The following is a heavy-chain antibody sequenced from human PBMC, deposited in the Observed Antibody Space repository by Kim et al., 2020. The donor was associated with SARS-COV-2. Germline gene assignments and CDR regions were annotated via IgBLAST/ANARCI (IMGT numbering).Heavy chain of an antibody. CDR2: IVVGSGNT. Sequence: SVKVSCKASGFTFSSSAVQWVRQARGQRLEWIGWIVVGSGNTNYAQKIQERVTITRDMSTSTAYMELSSLRSEDTAVYYCAATPEHVVVPEDGMDVLGQGTTVTVSS. CDR3: AATPEHVVVPEDGMDV. D-gene: IGHD2-2*01. J-gene: IGHJ6*02. CDR1: GFTFSSSA. V-gene: IGHV1-58*01.